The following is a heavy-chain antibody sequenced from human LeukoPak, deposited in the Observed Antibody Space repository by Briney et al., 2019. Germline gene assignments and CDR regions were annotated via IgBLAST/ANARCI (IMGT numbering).Heavy chain of an antibody. CDR1: GYTFTSYD. Sequence: ASVKVSCKASGYTFTSYDINWVRQATGQGLEWMGFMNPNSGNTVYAQKFQGRVTMTRNTSISTAYMELSSLRSEDTALYYCARVAREVGAYWGQGTLVAVSS. CDR2: MNPNSGNT. V-gene: IGHV1-8*01. CDR3: ARVAREVGAY. D-gene: IGHD1-26*01. J-gene: IGHJ4*02.